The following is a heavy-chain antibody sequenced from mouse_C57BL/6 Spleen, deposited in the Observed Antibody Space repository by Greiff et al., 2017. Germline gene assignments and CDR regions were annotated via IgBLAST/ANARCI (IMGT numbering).Heavy chain of an antibody. CDR2: ISSGGDYI. Sequence: EVNVVESGEGLVKPGGSLKLSCAASGFTFSSYAMSWVRQTPEKRLEWVAYISSGGDYIYYADTGKGRFTISRDNARNTLYLQMSSLKSEDTAMYYCTRDRDYGSRLTGKFAYWGQGTLVTVSA. J-gene: IGHJ3*01. V-gene: IGHV5-9-1*02. CDR3: TRDRDYGSRLTGKFAY. CDR1: GFTFSSYA. D-gene: IGHD1-1*01.